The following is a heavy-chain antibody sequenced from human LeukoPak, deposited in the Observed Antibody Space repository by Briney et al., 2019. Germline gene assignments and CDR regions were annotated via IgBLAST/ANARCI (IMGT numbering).Heavy chain of an antibody. CDR3: ARGLGITMVRQPSGGWFDP. J-gene: IGHJ5*02. CDR1: GYTFPSYG. Sequence: ASVKVSCKASGYTFPSYGISWVRQAPGQGLEWMGWISAYNGNTNYAQKFQGRVTMTTDTSTSTAYMELRSLRSGDTAVYYCARGLGITMVRQPSGGWFDPWGQGTLVTVSS. V-gene: IGHV1-18*01. D-gene: IGHD3-10*01. CDR2: ISAYNGNT.